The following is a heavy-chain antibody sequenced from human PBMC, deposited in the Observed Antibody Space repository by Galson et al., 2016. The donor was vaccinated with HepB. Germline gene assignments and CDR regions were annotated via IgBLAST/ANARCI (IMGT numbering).Heavy chain of an antibody. V-gene: IGHV3-7*03. CDR2: IKQDASEI. D-gene: IGHD3-9*01. CDR1: GFTFSKNW. Sequence: SLRLSCAASGFTFSKNWMCWVRQAPGKGLEWVASIKQDASEIYYVSSVKGRFSISRDNAKNSVDLQMDSLRVEDTATYYCTRGEEYFGSNLFDHWGQGILVTVSS. CDR3: TRGEEYFGSNLFDH. J-gene: IGHJ4*02.